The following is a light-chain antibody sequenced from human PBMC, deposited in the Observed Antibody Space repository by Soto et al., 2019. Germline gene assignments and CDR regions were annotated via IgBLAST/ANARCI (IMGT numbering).Light chain of an antibody. CDR3: QHYYSTPRCT. Sequence: DIVMTQSPDSLAVSLGERATINCKSSQSVLYSSNNKNYLAWYQQKPGQPPKLLIYWASTRESRVPDRFSGSGSGTDFTLTISSLQAEDVAVYYCQHYYSTPRCTFGQGTKLEIK. CDR1: QSVLYSSNNKNY. V-gene: IGKV4-1*01. J-gene: IGKJ2*02. CDR2: WAS.